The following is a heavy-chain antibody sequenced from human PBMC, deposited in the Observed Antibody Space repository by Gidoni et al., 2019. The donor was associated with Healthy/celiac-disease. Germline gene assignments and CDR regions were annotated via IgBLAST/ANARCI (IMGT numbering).Heavy chain of an antibody. J-gene: IGHJ4*02. CDR3: ASSPSGTYSSGF. V-gene: IGHV3-23*01. CDR1: GFTFSSYA. CDR2: ISGGGVST. D-gene: IGHD1-26*01. Sequence: EAQLLESGGGLVQPGGSLRLSCAASGFTFSSYAMTWVRQAPGKGLEWGSSISGGGVSTYYADSVKGRFTISRDNSKNTLYLQMNSLRADDTAMYFCASSPSGTYSSGFWGQGTLVTVSS.